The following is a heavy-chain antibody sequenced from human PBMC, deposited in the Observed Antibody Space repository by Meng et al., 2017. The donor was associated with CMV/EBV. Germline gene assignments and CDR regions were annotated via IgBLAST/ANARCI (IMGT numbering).Heavy chain of an antibody. CDR1: GFTFSSYA. CDR2: ISSSSSYI. D-gene: IGHD6-13*01. J-gene: IGHJ4*02. CDR3: ARDGRQQLDFDY. Sequence: LSLTCAASGFTFSSYAMHWVRQAPGKGLEWVSSISSSSSYIYYADSVKGRFTISRDNDKNSLYLQMNSLRAEDTAVYYCARDGRQQLDFDYWGQGTLVTVSS. V-gene: IGHV3-21*01.